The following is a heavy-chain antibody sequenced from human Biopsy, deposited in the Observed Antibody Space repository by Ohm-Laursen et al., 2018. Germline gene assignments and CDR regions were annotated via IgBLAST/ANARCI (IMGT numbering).Heavy chain of an antibody. V-gene: IGHV4-34*01. D-gene: IGHD6-19*01. CDR3: ARSGQWARYYFDY. J-gene: IGHJ4*01. Sequence: SETLSLTCTVYGESFNGYYWSWIRQTPGKGLEWIGEINHRGYTDYNASLKGRVSISVDTSKNQLFLNLTSVTAADTAVFYCARSGQWARYYFDYWGHGTLVTVSP. CDR2: INHRGYT. CDR1: GESFNGYY.